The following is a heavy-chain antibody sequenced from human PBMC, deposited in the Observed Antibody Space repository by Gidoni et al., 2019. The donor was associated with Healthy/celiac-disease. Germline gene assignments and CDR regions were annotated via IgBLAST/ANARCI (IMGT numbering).Heavy chain of an antibody. Sequence: QVQLVQSGAEVKTPGASVTVSCQASGYTFTSYGISWVRQAPGQGLEWMGWISAYNGTTNYARKLQGRVTMTTDTSTSTAYMELRSLRSDDTAVYYCARVGSSGWYSDAFDIWGQGTMVTVSS. CDR3: ARVGSSGWYSDAFDI. CDR2: ISAYNGTT. D-gene: IGHD6-19*01. V-gene: IGHV1-18*01. CDR1: GYTFTSYG. J-gene: IGHJ3*02.